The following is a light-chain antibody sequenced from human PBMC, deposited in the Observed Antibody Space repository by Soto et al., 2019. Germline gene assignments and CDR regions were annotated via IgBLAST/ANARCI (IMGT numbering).Light chain of an antibody. Sequence: SYELTQPPSVSVAPGQTARISCGGNNIGSKSVHWYQQRPGQAPVVVIYYDTDRPSGIPERFSASNSGNTATLTISRVEAGDEADYYCQVWDSGSDHVVFGGGTKVTVL. CDR1: NIGSKS. CDR3: QVWDSGSDHVV. CDR2: YDT. J-gene: IGLJ2*01. V-gene: IGLV3-21*04.